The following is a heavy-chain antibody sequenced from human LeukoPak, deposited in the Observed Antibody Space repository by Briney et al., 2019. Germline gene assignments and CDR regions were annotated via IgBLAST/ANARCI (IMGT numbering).Heavy chain of an antibody. V-gene: IGHV5-51*01. CDR3: ARMPAAALWARFDY. Sequence: GESLKISCEGSGGSFTKFWIGWVRQMPGKGLGLMGITYPADSDTRYSPSFQGQVTISADKSISTAYLQWSSLKASDTAMYYCARMPAAALWARFDYWGQGTPVTVSS. CDR2: TYPADSDT. CDR1: GGSFTKFW. J-gene: IGHJ4*02. D-gene: IGHD6-13*01.